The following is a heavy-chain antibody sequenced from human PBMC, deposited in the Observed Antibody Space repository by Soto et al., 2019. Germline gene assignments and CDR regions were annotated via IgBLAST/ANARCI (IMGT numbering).Heavy chain of an antibody. CDR2: ISYSGST. J-gene: IGHJ5*02. Sequence: QVHLQESGPGLVQPSQTLSLTCTVSGGSISSGDYYWAWIRQPPGKGLEWIGYISYSGSTYYNPSLKSRVTTSLDRSKNQISLYLSSVTAADTAVYFCARIGTIFAIVTNNWFDPWGQGTLVTVSS. D-gene: IGHD3-3*01. CDR1: GGSISSGDYY. CDR3: ARIGTIFAIVTNNWFDP. V-gene: IGHV4-30-4*01.